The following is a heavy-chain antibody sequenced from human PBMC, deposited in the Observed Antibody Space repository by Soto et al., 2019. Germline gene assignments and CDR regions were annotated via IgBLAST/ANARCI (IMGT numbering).Heavy chain of an antibody. CDR2: ISGSGGST. D-gene: IGHD3-3*01. CDR1: GFTFSNYA. CDR3: ANQRYYDVWSGYYEDWFDP. Sequence: EVQLLESGGGLVQPGGSLRLSCAASGFTFSNYAMSWVRQAPGKGLEWVSAISGSGGSTSYADSVKGRFTISRDNSKNTLYLQMNSRRAEDTAIYYCANQRYYDVWSGYYEDWFDPWGQGTLVTVSS. V-gene: IGHV3-23*01. J-gene: IGHJ5*02.